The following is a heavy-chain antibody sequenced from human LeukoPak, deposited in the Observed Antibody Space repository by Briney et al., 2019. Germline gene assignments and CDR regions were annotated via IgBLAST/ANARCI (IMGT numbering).Heavy chain of an antibody. Sequence: GGSLRLSCAASGFTFSSFTMNWVRQAPGKGLEWVSYISSGRSTIYYADSVKGRFTISRDNAKNSLYLQMNSLRAEDTAVYYCARSGWYAGGYDAFDIWGQGTMVTVSS. CDR1: GFTFSSFT. CDR2: ISSGRSTI. CDR3: ARSGWYAGGYDAFDI. J-gene: IGHJ3*02. D-gene: IGHD6-19*01. V-gene: IGHV3-48*01.